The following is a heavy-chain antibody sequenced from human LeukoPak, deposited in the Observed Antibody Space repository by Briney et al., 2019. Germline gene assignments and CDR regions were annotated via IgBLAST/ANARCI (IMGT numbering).Heavy chain of an antibody. V-gene: IGHV3-15*01. CDR1: GFTFSNAW. CDR2: IKSKSDGGTI. CDR3: KRAGAGLDH. D-gene: IGHD6-13*01. Sequence: GGSLRLSCATSGFTFSNAWLTWVRQAPGKGLEWVGRIKSKSDGGTIDYAAPVKGRFSISRDDSKNTVSLEMISLKTEDTGVYYCKRAGAGLDHWGQGTIVTVSS. J-gene: IGHJ4*02.